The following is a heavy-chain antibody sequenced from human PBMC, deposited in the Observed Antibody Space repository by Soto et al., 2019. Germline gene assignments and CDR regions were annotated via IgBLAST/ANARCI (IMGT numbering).Heavy chain of an antibody. J-gene: IGHJ4*02. V-gene: IGHV4-61*08. CDR2: IYYTGST. D-gene: IGHD3-10*01. Sequence: SETLSLTCTVSGGSISSGDYYWSWIRQPPGKGLEWIGYIYYTGSTYYNPSLKSRVTLSVDSSKNQFSLELTSVTAADTALYYCARMVTSGSYYNVLDYRGQGILVTVSS. CDR3: ARMVTSGSYYNVLDY. CDR1: GGSISSGDYY.